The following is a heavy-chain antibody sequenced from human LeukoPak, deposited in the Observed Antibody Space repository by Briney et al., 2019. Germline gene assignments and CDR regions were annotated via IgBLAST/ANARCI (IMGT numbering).Heavy chain of an antibody. V-gene: IGHV3-21*01. Sequence: GGSLRLSCAASGFTFSSYSMNWVREAPGEGLGWVSSISSSSSYIYYADSVKGRFTISRDNAKNSLYLQMNSLRAEDTAVYYCATIAAAVGGFDYWGQGTLVTVSS. CDR2: ISSSSSYI. J-gene: IGHJ4*02. CDR3: ATIAAAVGGFDY. CDR1: GFTFSSYS. D-gene: IGHD6-13*01.